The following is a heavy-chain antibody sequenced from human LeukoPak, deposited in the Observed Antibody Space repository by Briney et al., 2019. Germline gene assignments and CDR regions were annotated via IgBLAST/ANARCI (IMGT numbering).Heavy chain of an antibody. V-gene: IGHV1-18*01. CDR2: INAYSGNT. J-gene: IGHJ4*02. Sequence: ASVKVSCKASGYTFTTYGISWVRQAPGQGLEWMGWINAYSGNTNYAQKVQGRVTMTTHTSTSTAYMELRSLRSDDAAVYYCARGDGSGWPNFDYWGQGTLVTVSS. CDR1: GYTFTTYG. D-gene: IGHD6-19*01. CDR3: ARGDGSGWPNFDY.